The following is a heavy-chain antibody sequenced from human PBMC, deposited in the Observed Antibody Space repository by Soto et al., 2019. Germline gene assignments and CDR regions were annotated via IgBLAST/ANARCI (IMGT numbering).Heavy chain of an antibody. Sequence: SETLSLTCAVSGGSIISANWWSFVRQPPGKGLEWIGEIFHSGSTNYNPSLTSRITISVDKSKNQFSLKLTSVTAADTAMYYCATYSSNSRDFDYWGQGTLVTVSS. CDR1: GGSIISANW. CDR2: IFHSGST. D-gene: IGHD6-13*01. J-gene: IGHJ4*02. CDR3: ATYSSNSRDFDY. V-gene: IGHV4-4*02.